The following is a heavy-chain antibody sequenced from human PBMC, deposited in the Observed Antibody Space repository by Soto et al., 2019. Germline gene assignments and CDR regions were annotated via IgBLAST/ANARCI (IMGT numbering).Heavy chain of an antibody. V-gene: IGHV1-46*03. CDR3: ARDIVVVPAAMLYYYYYYGMDV. Sequence: QVQLVQSGAEGKKPGASVKVSCKASGYTFTSYYMHWVRQAPGQGLEWMGIINPSGGSTSYAQKFQGRVTMTRDTSTSTVYMELSSLRSEDTAVYYCARDIVVVPAAMLYYYYYYGMDVWGQGTTVTVSS. J-gene: IGHJ6*02. D-gene: IGHD2-2*01. CDR2: INPSGGST. CDR1: GYTFTSYY.